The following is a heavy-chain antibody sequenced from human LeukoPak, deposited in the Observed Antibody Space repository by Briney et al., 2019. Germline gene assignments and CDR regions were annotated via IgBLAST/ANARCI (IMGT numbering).Heavy chain of an antibody. CDR2: IYTSANT. V-gene: IGHV4-4*07. D-gene: IGHD1-1*01. Sequence: SETLSLTCNVSGASISSYHWSWIRQPAGKGLEWIGRIYTSANTNYNPSFKSRATISIDRSKNQFSLNLPSVTAADTAVYYCARDRIWNDAGHDPFDIWGQGTMVTVSS. J-gene: IGHJ3*02. CDR1: GASISSYH. CDR3: ARDRIWNDAGHDPFDI.